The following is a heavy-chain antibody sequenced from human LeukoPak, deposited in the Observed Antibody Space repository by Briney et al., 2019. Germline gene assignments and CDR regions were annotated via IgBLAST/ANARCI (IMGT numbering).Heavy chain of an antibody. D-gene: IGHD3-22*01. Sequence: SETLSLTCTVSGGSISSYYWSWIRQPPGKGLEWIGYIYYSGSTNYNPSLKSRVSISVDTSKNQFSLKLSSVTAADTAVYYCARGRDYYDSSGPLDYWGQGTLVTVSS. J-gene: IGHJ4*02. CDR3: ARGRDYYDSSGPLDY. CDR1: GGSISSYY. V-gene: IGHV4-59*01. CDR2: IYYSGST.